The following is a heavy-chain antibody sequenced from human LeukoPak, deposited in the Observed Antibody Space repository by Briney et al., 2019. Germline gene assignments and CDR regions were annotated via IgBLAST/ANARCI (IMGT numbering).Heavy chain of an antibody. D-gene: IGHD5-18*01. Sequence: ASVKVSCKASGYTFTGYYMHWVRHAPGQGLEWMGWINPNSGGTNYAQKFQGRVTMTRDTSISTAYMELSRLRSDDTAVYYCARGMRGYSYGYSYWFDPWGQGTLVTVSS. CDR2: INPNSGGT. J-gene: IGHJ5*02. V-gene: IGHV1-2*02. CDR3: ARGMRGYSYGYSYWFDP. CDR1: GYTFTGYY.